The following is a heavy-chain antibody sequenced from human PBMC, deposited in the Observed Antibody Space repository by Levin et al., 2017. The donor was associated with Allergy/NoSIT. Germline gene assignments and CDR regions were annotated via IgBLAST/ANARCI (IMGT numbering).Heavy chain of an antibody. J-gene: IGHJ6*02. D-gene: IGHD2-15*01. V-gene: IGHV4-59*11. Sequence: SETLSLTCTVSGGSISGHHWSWIRQPPGKALEWIGNIHYSGTTKYNPSLKSRVTISVDTSKNHFSLRLASVTAADTAVYYCGRDVGRRKQEGDVWYYGLDVWGRGTTVSVSS. CDR2: IHYSGTT. CDR1: GGSISGHH. CDR3: GRDVGRRKQEGDVWYYGLDV.